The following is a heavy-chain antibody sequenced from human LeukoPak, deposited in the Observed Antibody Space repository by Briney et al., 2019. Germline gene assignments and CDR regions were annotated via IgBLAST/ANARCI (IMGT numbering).Heavy chain of an antibody. Sequence: GGSLRLSCAGSGFIFSSYAMSWVRQAPGKGLEWVSGISSRGDSTYYADSVRGRFTISRDNSKNTLYLQVNSLRAEDTALYYCAKSRNGYILNAFDVRGQGTTVTASS. D-gene: IGHD5-18*01. CDR3: AKSRNGYILNAFDV. CDR2: ISSRGDST. V-gene: IGHV3-23*01. CDR1: GFIFSSYA. J-gene: IGHJ3*01.